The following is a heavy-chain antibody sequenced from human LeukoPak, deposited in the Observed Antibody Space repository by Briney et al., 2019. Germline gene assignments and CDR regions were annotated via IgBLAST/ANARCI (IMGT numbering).Heavy chain of an antibody. CDR1: GGSFSGYF. CDR2: INHSGSP. CDR3: VREREQRDKRRYATGYDY. Sequence: SETLSLTCAVYGGSFSGYFWSWIRQSPEKGLEWIGEINHSGSPDYNPSLKSRVTIPVDTSRNQFSLKLSSVTAADTAVYYCVREREQRDKRRYATGYDYWGQGTLVTVSS. J-gene: IGHJ4*02. V-gene: IGHV4-34*01. D-gene: IGHD3-9*01.